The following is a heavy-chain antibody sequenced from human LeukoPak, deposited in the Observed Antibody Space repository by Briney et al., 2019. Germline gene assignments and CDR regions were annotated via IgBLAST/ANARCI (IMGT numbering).Heavy chain of an antibody. CDR1: GGTFSSYA. CDR3: ARVRPAQFMVRGVSWFDP. CDR2: IIPIFGTA. V-gene: IGHV1-69*05. J-gene: IGHJ5*02. D-gene: IGHD3-10*01. Sequence: ASVKVSCKASGGTFSSYAISWVRQAPGQGLEWMGGIIPIFGTANYAQKFQGRVTMTRDTSTSTVYMELSSLRSEDTAVYYCARVRPAQFMVRGVSWFDPWGQGTLVTVSS.